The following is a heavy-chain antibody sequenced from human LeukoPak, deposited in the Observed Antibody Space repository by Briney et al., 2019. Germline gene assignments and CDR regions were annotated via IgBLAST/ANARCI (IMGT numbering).Heavy chain of an antibody. CDR3: ARGGYYYDPGRDYFDY. D-gene: IGHD3-22*01. CDR2: IWYDGSNK. CDR1: GFTFSSYG. J-gene: IGHJ4*02. V-gene: IGHV3-33*01. Sequence: GGSLRLSCAASGFTFSSYGMHWVRQAPGKGLEWVAVIWYDGSNKYYADSVKGRFTISRDNSKNTLYLQMNSLRAEDTAVYYCARGGYYYDPGRDYFDYWGQGTLVTVSS.